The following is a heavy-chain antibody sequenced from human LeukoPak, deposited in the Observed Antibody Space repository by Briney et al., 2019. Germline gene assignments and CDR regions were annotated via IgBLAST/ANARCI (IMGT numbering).Heavy chain of an antibody. CDR3: ARLGYYYGSGSYYKWDYYMDV. Sequence: AGGSLRLSCAASGFTFSSYSMNWVRQAPGKWLEWVSSISSSSSYIYYADSVKGRFTLSRDNAKNSLFLQMNSLRAEDTAVYYCARLGYYYGSGSYYKWDYYMDVWGKGTTVTVSS. CDR2: ISSSSSYI. V-gene: IGHV3-21*01. J-gene: IGHJ6*03. CDR1: GFTFSSYS. D-gene: IGHD3-10*01.